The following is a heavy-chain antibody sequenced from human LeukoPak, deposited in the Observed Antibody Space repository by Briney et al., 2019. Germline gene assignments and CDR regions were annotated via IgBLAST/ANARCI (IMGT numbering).Heavy chain of an antibody. CDR3: AREQIQVMTTVQVDAFDI. J-gene: IGHJ3*02. Sequence: ASVKVSCKASGGTFSSYAISWVRQAPGQGLEWMGGIIPIFGTANYAQKFQGRVTITADESTSTAYMELSSLRSEDTAVYYCAREQIQVMTTVQVDAFDIWGQGTMVTVSS. CDR2: IIPIFGTA. V-gene: IGHV1-69*13. D-gene: IGHD4-11*01. CDR1: GGTFSSYA.